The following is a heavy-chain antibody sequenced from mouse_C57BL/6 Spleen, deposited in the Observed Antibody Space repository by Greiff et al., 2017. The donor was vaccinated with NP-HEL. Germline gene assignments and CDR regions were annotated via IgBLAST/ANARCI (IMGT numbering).Heavy chain of an antibody. CDR1: GFNIKDDY. CDR3: TTPGDWFAY. J-gene: IGHJ3*01. Sequence: VQLKQSGAELVRPGASVKLSCTASGFNIKDDYMHWVKQRPEQGLEWIGWIDPENGDTEYASKFQGKATITADTSSNTAYLQLSSLTSEDTAVYYCTTPGDWFAYWGQGTLVTVSA. CDR2: IDPENGDT. V-gene: IGHV14-4*01.